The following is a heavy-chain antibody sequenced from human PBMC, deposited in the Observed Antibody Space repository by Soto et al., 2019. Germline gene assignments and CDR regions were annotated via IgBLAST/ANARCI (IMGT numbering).Heavy chain of an antibody. CDR1: GFTVSSNY. D-gene: IGHD6-19*01. Sequence: EVQLVESGGGLVQPGGSLRLSCAASGFTVSSNYMSWVRQAPGKGLEWVSVIFTGGSTYYADSVKARFTISRHSSKNTVYLQMTSLRAEDTAVYYCARDRYSSGWLDAFDIWGQGTMVTVSS. V-gene: IGHV3-53*04. CDR2: IFTGGST. J-gene: IGHJ3*02. CDR3: ARDRYSSGWLDAFDI.